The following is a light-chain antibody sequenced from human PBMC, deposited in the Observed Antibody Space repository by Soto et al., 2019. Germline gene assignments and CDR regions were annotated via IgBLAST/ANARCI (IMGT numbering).Light chain of an antibody. CDR2: GAS. CDR1: QSVSSNY. J-gene: IGKJ1*01. CDR3: QQYSNYQWT. Sequence: EIVLTQSPGTLSLSPGERATLSCGASQSVSSNYLAWYQQKPGRAPRLLIYGASSRATGIPDRFSGSGSGTEFSLTISSLQPDDFATYYCQQYSNYQWTFGQGTKVDIK. V-gene: IGKV3-20*01.